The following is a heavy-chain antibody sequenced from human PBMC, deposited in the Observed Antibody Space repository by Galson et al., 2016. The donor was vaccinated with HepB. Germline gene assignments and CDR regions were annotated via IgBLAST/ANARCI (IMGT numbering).Heavy chain of an antibody. CDR2: IIPVFGTA. CDR1: GGTFTFNNYA. J-gene: IGHJ4*02. D-gene: IGHD3-22*01. V-gene: IGHV1-69*06. Sequence: SVKVSCKATVEASGGTFTFNNYAFSWVRQAPGQGLEWMGGIIPVFGTANIAQDFQGHVTISVDRSTKTAYLQWTSLRASDTATYFCARPTNDAYEYDSSGFSYWGQGTRVIVSS. CDR3: ARPTNDAYEYDSSGFSY.